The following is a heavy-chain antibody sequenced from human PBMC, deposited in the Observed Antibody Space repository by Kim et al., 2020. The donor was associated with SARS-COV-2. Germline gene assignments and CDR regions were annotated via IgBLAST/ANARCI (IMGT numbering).Heavy chain of an antibody. J-gene: IGHJ4*02. D-gene: IGHD4-17*01. Sequence: SETLSLTCTVSGGSISSGSYYWSWIRQPPGKGLEWIGYIYYSGSTNYNPSLKSRVTISVDTSKNQFSLKLSSVTAADTAVYYCAREGPRDYGDYVDYWGQGTLVTVSS. CDR3: AREGPRDYGDYVDY. V-gene: IGHV4-61*01. CDR2: IYYSGST. CDR1: GGSISSGSYY.